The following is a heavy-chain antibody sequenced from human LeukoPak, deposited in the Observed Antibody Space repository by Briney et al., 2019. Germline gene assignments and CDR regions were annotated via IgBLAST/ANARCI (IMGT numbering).Heavy chain of an antibody. CDR3: ARETMAGHLDY. CDR2: IYYSGTT. V-gene: IGHV4-30-4*01. Sequence: SQTLSLTCTVSGDCTSSVDYFWSWIRQPPGGGLEWVGYIYYSGTTYYNPSLKSRVTISVDTSKNQFSLNLTSVTAQDTAVYYCARETMAGHLDYWGQGNLVTVSS. J-gene: IGHJ4*02. D-gene: IGHD6-19*01. CDR1: GDCTSSVDYF.